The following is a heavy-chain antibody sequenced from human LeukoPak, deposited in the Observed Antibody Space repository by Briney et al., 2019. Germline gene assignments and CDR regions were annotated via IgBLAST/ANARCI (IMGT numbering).Heavy chain of an antibody. J-gene: IGHJ6*04. D-gene: IGHD5-12*01. V-gene: IGHV1-69*01. CDR3: ARNSPGLVATIPKSYYYYGMDV. Sequence: SVKVSCKASGGTFSSYAISWVRQAPGQGLEWMGGIIPIFGTANYAQKFQGRVTITADESTSTAYMELSSLRSEDTAVYYCARNSPGLVATIPKSYYYYGMDVWGKGTTVTASS. CDR1: GGTFSSYA. CDR2: IIPIFGTA.